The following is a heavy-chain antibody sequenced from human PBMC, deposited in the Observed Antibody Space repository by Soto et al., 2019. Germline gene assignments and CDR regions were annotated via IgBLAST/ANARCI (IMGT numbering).Heavy chain of an antibody. J-gene: IGHJ4*02. CDR3: ASAGGYYSLLDY. CDR1: VFTFSDYY. V-gene: IGHV3-11*01. D-gene: IGHD3-22*01. CDR2: ISSSGSTI. Sequence: PWWSLRLSCSASVFTFSDYYMSWIRQAPGKGLEWVSYISSSGSTIYYADSVKGRFTISRDNAKNSLYLQMNSLRAEDTAVYYCASAGGYYSLLDYWGQGTLVTVSS.